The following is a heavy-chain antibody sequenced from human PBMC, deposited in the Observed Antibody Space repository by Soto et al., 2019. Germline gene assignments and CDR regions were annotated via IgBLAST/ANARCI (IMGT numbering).Heavy chain of an antibody. Sequence: QVQLQESGPGLVKPSETLSLTCTVSGGSISSYYWSWIRQPPGKGLEWIGYIYYSGSTNYNPSLKSRVTISVDTSKNQCALKLSSVTAADTAVYYCASQGNDYYDSSGRYDYWGQGTLVTVSS. V-gene: IGHV4-59*01. D-gene: IGHD3-22*01. CDR1: GGSISSYY. CDR2: IYYSGST. CDR3: ASQGNDYYDSSGRYDY. J-gene: IGHJ4*02.